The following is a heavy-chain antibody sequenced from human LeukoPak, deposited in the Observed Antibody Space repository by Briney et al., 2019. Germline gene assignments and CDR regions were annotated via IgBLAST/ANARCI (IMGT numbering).Heavy chain of an antibody. D-gene: IGHD6-6*01. V-gene: IGHV4-30-4*08. Sequence: PSETLSLTCSVSGGSISSGDHYWSWIRQPPGKGLEWIGYIYYSGSTYYNPSLKSRVTISVDTSKNQFSLKLSSVTAADTAVYYCARRYGIAAPSLAARTKGANYYYYYMDVWGKGTTVTVSS. CDR3: ARRYGIAAPSLAARTKGANYYYYYMDV. CDR1: GGSISSGDHY. CDR2: IYYSGST. J-gene: IGHJ6*03.